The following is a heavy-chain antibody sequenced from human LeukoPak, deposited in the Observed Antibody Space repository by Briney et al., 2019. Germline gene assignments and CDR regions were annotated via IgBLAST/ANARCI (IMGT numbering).Heavy chain of an antibody. Sequence: SETLSLTCVVYGGSFSDYYWSWIRQSPGKGLEWIGESNHSGSTNYNPSLKSRITISVDTSKNQFSLKLNSVTAADTAVYYCAKLRERSLSGGFDPWGQGTLVTVSS. CDR3: AKLRERSLSGGFDP. CDR1: GGSFSDYY. CDR2: SNHSGST. J-gene: IGHJ5*02. V-gene: IGHV4-34*10. D-gene: IGHD3-10*01.